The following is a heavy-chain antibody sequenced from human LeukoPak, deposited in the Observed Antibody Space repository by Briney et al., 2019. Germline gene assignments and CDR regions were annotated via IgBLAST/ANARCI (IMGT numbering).Heavy chain of an antibody. D-gene: IGHD1-1*01. CDR1: GGSISSSSYY. V-gene: IGHV4-39*01. Sequence: KASETLSLTCTVSGGSISSSSYYWGWIRQPPGKGLEWIGSIYYSGSTYYNPSLKSRVTISVDTSKNQFSLKLSSVTAADTAVYYCARQLEYYYYMDVWGKGTTFTVSS. CDR3: ARQLEYYYYMDV. J-gene: IGHJ6*03. CDR2: IYYSGST.